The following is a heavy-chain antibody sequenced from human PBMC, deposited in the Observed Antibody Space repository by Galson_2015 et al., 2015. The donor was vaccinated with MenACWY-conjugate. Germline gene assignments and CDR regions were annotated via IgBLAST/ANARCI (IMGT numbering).Heavy chain of an antibody. V-gene: IGHV3-74*03. CDR1: GFAFSNYC. D-gene: IGHD6-19*01. CDR3: VRGSSGWRGMDI. Sequence: SLRLSCAASGFAFSNYCMHWVRQAPGKGLECVSRICAGGISIMYGDSVRGRFTISRDDAENTLYLQMDSLGADDTAVYFCVRGSSGWRGMDIWGQGTTVTVSS. CDR2: ICAGGISI. J-gene: IGHJ6*02.